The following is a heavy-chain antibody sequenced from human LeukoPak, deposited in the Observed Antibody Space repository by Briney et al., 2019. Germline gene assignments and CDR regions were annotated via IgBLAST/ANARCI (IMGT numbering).Heavy chain of an antibody. CDR3: ARDVGGYYYDSSGYPPLYYYYGMDV. CDR1: GGSISSSNW. D-gene: IGHD3-22*01. Sequence: TLSLTCAVSGGSISSSNWWSWVRQPPGKGLEWIGEIYHSGSTYYNPSLKSRVTISVDTSKNQFSLKLSSVTAADTAVYYCARDVGGYYYDSSGYPPLYYYYGMDVWGQGTTVTVSS. CDR2: IYHSGST. J-gene: IGHJ6*02. V-gene: IGHV4-4*02.